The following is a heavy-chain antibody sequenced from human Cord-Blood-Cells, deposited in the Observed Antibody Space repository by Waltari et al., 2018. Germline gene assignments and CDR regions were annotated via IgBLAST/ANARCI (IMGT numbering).Heavy chain of an antibody. V-gene: IGHV4-34*01. J-gene: IGHJ5*02. CDR2: INHSGST. CDR1: GGAVSGYS. D-gene: IGHD3-10*01. CDR3: ARVIYGSGSYSDWCDP. Sequence: VQPQQGGAGLLKPSETLSLTCAAHGGAVSGYSRSWDSQPPVKGLEWIGEINHSGSTTYNPSLKSRVTISVDTSKNQFSLKLSSVTAADTAVYYCARVIYGSGSYSDWCDPWGQGTLVTVSS.